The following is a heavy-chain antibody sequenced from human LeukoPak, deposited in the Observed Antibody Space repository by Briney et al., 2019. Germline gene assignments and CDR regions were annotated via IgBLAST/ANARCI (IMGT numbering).Heavy chain of an antibody. D-gene: IGHD3-22*01. V-gene: IGHV3-23*01. Sequence: PGGSLRLSCAASGFTFSSYAMSWVRQAPGKGLEWVSAVSSSGDTTYYADSVKGQFTISRDNSKNTMFLQMNSLRAVDTAVYFCAKAGDGSYYDSRGYYFDFWGQGTLVTVSS. CDR2: VSSSGDTT. J-gene: IGHJ4*02. CDR1: GFTFSSYA. CDR3: AKAGDGSYYDSRGYYFDF.